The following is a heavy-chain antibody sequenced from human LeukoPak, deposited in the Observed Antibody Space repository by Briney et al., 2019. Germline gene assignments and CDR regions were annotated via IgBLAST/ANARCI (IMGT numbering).Heavy chain of an antibody. J-gene: IGHJ4*02. D-gene: IGHD1-26*01. Sequence: PSETLSLTCTVSGGSISSYYWSWIRQPPGKGLEWIGYIYYSGSTNYNPSLKSRVTISVDTSKNQFSLKLSSVTAADTAVYYCAREESGSYGYYFDYWGQGTLVTVSS. CDR3: AREESGSYGYYFDY. CDR1: GGSISSYY. CDR2: IYYSGST. V-gene: IGHV4-59*01.